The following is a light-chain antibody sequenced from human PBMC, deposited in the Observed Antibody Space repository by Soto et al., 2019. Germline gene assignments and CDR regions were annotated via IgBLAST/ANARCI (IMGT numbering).Light chain of an antibody. Sequence: EIVLTQSPGTLSLSAGERATLSCRASQSVSSRYLAWYQQKPGQAPRLLMYGASSRATGIPERFSGSGSGTDFTLTISSLQPEDFATYYCHHLHSYPPGFGGRTKVDIK. CDR3: HHLHSYPPG. CDR1: QSVSSRY. V-gene: IGKV3-20*01. CDR2: GAS. J-gene: IGKJ4*01.